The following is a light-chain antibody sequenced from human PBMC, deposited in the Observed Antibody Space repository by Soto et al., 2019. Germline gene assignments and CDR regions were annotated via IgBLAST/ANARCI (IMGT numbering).Light chain of an antibody. V-gene: IGKV1-27*01. Sequence: DIQMTQSPTSLSASVGDRVTITCRASQDIRNFVAWYQQKPGKAPKLLIYAASTLQSGVPSRFSGSGSGTGFTLHINSLQPEDVATYSCQKYSSVPVFGPGTKVEIK. CDR3: QKYSSVPV. CDR1: QDIRNF. CDR2: AAS. J-gene: IGKJ3*01.